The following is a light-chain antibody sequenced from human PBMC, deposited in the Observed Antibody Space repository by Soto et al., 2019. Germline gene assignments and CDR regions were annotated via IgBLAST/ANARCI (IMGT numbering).Light chain of an antibody. Sequence: EIVMTQSPATLSVSPGERATLSCRASQSVSRYLAWYQQKRGQAPRLLIYDSSNRATGIPARFSGSGSGTDFSLIISSLEPEDFAVYYCQQRSVWPLTFGGGTKVDIK. J-gene: IGKJ4*01. CDR3: QQRSVWPLT. V-gene: IGKV3-11*01. CDR1: QSVSRY. CDR2: DSS.